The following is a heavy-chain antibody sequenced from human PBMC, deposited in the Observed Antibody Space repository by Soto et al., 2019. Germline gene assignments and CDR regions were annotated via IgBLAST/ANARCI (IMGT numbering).Heavy chain of an antibody. D-gene: IGHD3-22*01. J-gene: IGHJ4*01. V-gene: IGHV3-48*02. CDR3: AGLGSGSA. CDR1: GFTFSSHS. CDR2: ISSNSDTI. Sequence: EVQLVESGGDLVQPGGSLTLSCAASGFTFSSHSMIWVRQAPGKGLEWVSDISSNSDTIYYADSVKGRFTISRDNAKNSLYLQMNSLRDEDTSVYYCAGLGSGSAWGHGTLVTVSS.